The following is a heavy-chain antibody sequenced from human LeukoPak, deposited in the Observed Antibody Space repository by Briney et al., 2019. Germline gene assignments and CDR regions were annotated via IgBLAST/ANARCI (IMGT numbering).Heavy chain of an antibody. J-gene: IGHJ6*03. CDR1: GFTVSSYW. D-gene: IGHD2-2*01. CDR2: IKQDGSEK. Sequence: PGGSLRLSCAASGFTVSSYWMSWVRQAPGKGLEWVANIKQDGSEKYYVDSVKGRFTISRDNAKNSLYLQMNSLRAEDTAVYYCARVPAADYYYYYVDVWGKGTTVTVSS. CDR3: ARVPAADYYYYYVDV. V-gene: IGHV3-7*01.